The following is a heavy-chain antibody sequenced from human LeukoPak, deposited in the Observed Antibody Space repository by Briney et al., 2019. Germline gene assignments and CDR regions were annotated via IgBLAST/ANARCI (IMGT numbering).Heavy chain of an antibody. CDR3: ARGDTAY. CDR2: ICHSGST. CDR1: GGSVSSNDYC. Sequence: SETLSLTCTVSGGSVSSNDYCWSWIRQPPGRGLEWLGYICHSGSTSCNPSLKSRLTVSIDTSENQFSLKLSSVTAADTAVYYCARGDTAYWGQGTLVTVSS. J-gene: IGHJ4*02. V-gene: IGHV4-30-4*01. D-gene: IGHD2-21*02.